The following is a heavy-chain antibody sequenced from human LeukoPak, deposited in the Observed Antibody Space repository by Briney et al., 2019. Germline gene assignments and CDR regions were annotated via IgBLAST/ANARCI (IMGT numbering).Heavy chain of an antibody. CDR2: INPNSGGT. CDR1: GYTFTGYY. J-gene: IGHJ4*02. D-gene: IGHD7-27*01. V-gene: IGHV1-2*06. Sequence: ASVKVSCKASGYTFTGYYMHWVRQAPGQGLEWMGRINPNSGGTNYAQKFQGRVTMTRDTSISTACMELSRLRSDDTAVYYCAHSLLGIDYFDYWGQGTLVTVSS. CDR3: AHSLLGIDYFDY.